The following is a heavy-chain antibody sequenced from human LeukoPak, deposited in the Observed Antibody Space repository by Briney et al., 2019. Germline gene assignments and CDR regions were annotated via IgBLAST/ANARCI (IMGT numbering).Heavy chain of an antibody. J-gene: IGHJ4*02. CDR3: AKDRGRSMLIAAAGYY. D-gene: IGHD6-13*01. CDR1: GFTFSSYA. Sequence: PGGSLRLSCAASGFTFSSYAMHWVRQAPGKGLEWVAVISYDGSNKYYADSVKGRFTISRDNSKNTLYLQMNSLRAEDTAVYYCAKDRGRSMLIAAAGYYWGQGTLVTVSS. V-gene: IGHV3-30*04. CDR2: ISYDGSNK.